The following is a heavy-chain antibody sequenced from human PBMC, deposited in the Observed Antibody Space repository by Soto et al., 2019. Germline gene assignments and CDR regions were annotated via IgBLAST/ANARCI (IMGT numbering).Heavy chain of an antibody. D-gene: IGHD1-26*01. CDR3: ARYPFYSGTNLQVGYFDS. J-gene: IGHJ4*02. V-gene: IGHV1-18*01. CDR2: INPSNDNT. Sequence: ASVKVSCKASNYSFSNFGISWMRQAPGQGLEWMAWINPSNDNTNHAQSLQGRVTLTTDTSTSTVYMELRSLRSDDTAAYYCARYPFYSGTNLQVGYFDSLGLRTLGTVAS. CDR1: NYSFSNFG.